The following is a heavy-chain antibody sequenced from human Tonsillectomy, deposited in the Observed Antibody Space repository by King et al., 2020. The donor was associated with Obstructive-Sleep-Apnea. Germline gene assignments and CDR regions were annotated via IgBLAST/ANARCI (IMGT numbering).Heavy chain of an antibody. J-gene: IGHJ4*02. Sequence: VQLVESGGGLVQPGGSLRLSCVVSGVTFSNYAMSWVRQAPGKGLEWVSGISGGGSRTYYADSVKGRFTNSRDNPRNTLYLQMNSLRAEDTAVYFCAKDADYDYVWGSYRGEPVDYWGQGTLVTVSS. V-gene: IGHV3-23*04. D-gene: IGHD3-16*02. CDR1: GVTFSNYA. CDR3: AKDADYDYVWGSYRGEPVDY. CDR2: ISGGGSRT.